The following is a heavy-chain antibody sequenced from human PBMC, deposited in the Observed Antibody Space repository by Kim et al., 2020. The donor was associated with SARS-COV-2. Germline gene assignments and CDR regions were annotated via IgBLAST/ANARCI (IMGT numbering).Heavy chain of an antibody. CDR2: IYPGDSDT. V-gene: IGHV5-51*01. CDR1: GYSFTSYW. CDR3: ARGGGDEMTTLSCFDY. Sequence: GESLQISCKGSGYSFTSYWIGWVRQMPGKGLEWMGIIYPGDSDTRYSPSFQGQVTISADKSISTAYLQWSSLKASDTAMYYCARGGGDEMTTLSCFDYWGQGTLVTVSS. D-gene: IGHD4-17*01. J-gene: IGHJ4*02.